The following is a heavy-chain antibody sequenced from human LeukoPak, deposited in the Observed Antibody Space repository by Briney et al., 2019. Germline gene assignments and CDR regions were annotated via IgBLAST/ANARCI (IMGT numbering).Heavy chain of an antibody. D-gene: IGHD3-22*01. J-gene: IGHJ4*02. V-gene: IGHV4-39*07. CDR2: IYYSGST. CDR3: ARAPGRGGYYYDSSGYYHDY. Sequence: SETLSLTCTVSGGSISSSSYYWGWIRQPPGKGLEWIGSIYYSGSTYYNPSLKSRVTISVDTSKNQFSLRLSSVTAADTAVYYCARAPGRGGYYYDSSGYYHDYWGQGTLVTVSS. CDR1: GGSISSSSYY.